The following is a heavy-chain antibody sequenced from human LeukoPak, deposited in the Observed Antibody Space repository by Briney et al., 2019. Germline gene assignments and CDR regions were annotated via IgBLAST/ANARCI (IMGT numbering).Heavy chain of an antibody. CDR2: ISAYNGNT. J-gene: IGHJ4*02. Sequence: ASVKVSCKASGYTFTSYGISCVRQAPGQGLECMGWISAYNGNTNYPQKLQGRVTMTTDTSTNTAYMELRSLRSDDTAMYYCARRGVYYYDSSGRANYYFDYWGQGTLVTVSS. CDR1: GYTFTSYG. CDR3: ARRGVYYYDSSGRANYYFDY. V-gene: IGHV1-18*01. D-gene: IGHD3-22*01.